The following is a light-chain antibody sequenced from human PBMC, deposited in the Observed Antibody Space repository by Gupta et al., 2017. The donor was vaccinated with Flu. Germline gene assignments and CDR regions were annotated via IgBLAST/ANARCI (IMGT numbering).Light chain of an antibody. CDR3: QQSFSSLWT. J-gene: IGKJ1*01. Sequence: DIQVTQFPSSLSASVGDRVTITCRASQNVNNYLNWYQQKPGRAPDLLISTASTVQTGVPARFSGSGFGTEFTLTISSLQPEDSGTFYCQQSFSSLWTFGQGTKVEIK. CDR1: QNVNNY. V-gene: IGKV1-39*01. CDR2: TAS.